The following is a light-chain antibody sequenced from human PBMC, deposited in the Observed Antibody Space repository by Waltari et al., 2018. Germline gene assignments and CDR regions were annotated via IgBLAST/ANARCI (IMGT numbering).Light chain of an antibody. V-gene: IGLV3-27*01. Sequence: SFELTQTSSLSVSPGQTVRISCSGDVLANKYARWFQQKPGQAPVLIIFRDTERPSGIPERFSGSSSGTTATLIIRGAQVEDEGDYYCYDAADNNLGVFGGGTKVTVL. J-gene: IGLJ2*01. CDR2: RDT. CDR1: VLANKY. CDR3: YDAADNNLGV.